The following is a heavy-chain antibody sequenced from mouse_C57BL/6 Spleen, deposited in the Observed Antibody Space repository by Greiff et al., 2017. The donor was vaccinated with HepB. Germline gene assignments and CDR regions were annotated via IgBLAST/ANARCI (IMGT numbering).Heavy chain of an antibody. CDR2: IDPETGGT. CDR3: TRGSYGYFDV. J-gene: IGHJ1*03. CDR1: GYTFTDYE. Sequence: VKLQQSGAELVRPGASVTLSCKASGYTFTDYEMHWVKQTPVHGLEWIGAIDPETGGTAYNQKFKGKAILTADKSSSTAYMELRSLTSEDSAVYYCTRGSYGYFDVWGTGTTVTVSS. V-gene: IGHV1-15*01.